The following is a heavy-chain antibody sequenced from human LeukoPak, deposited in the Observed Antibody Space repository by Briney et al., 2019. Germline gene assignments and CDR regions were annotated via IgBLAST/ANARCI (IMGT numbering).Heavy chain of an antibody. CDR1: GCTFSNYG. CDR2: IRYDARNI. D-gene: IGHD5-18*01. V-gene: IGHV3-30*02. CDR3: AKDIYSYGELDH. J-gene: IGHJ4*02. Sequence: PGGSLRLSCAASGCTFSNYGMHWVRQAPGKGLEWVAFIRYDARNIYYADSVKGRFTISRDNYKKTLYLQMNSLRAEDTAFYYCAKDIYSYGELDHWGQGTLVIVSS.